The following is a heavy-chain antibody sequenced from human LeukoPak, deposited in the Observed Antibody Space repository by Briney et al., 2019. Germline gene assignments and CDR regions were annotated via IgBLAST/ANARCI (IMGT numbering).Heavy chain of an antibody. CDR3: AKDLTGSYDY. Sequence: QSGGSLRLSCAASGFTFSSYAMSWVRQAPGKGLEWVSSISGSGGITYYADSVKGRFTISRDNSKNTVFLQMNSLRAEDTAVYYCAKDLTGSYDYWGQGTLVTVSS. CDR2: ISGSGGIT. CDR1: GFTFSSYA. J-gene: IGHJ4*02. D-gene: IGHD1-26*01. V-gene: IGHV3-23*01.